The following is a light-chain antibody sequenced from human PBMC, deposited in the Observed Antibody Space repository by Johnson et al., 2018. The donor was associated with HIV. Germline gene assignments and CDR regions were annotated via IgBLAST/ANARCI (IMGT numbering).Light chain of an antibody. CDR3: GTWDSSLSAYV. CDR2: DNT. CDR1: SSNVGSSF. J-gene: IGLJ1*01. Sequence: QPVLTQPPSVSAAPGQTVTISCSGSSSNVGSSFVSWYRQVPGTAPKLLIYDNTKRPSGIPDRFSGSKSGTSATLGITGLQPGDEADYYCGTWDSSLSAYVFGTGTKVTVL. V-gene: IGLV1-51*01.